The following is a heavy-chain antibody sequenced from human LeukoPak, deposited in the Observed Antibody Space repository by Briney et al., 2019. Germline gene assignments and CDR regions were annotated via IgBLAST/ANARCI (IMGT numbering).Heavy chain of an antibody. CDR1: GYTFTSYY. D-gene: IGHD2-15*01. CDR2: INPSGGST. Sequence: ASVKVSCKASGYTFTSYYMHWVRQAPGQGLEWMGIINPSGGSTSYAQKFQGRVTMTRDTSTSTVYMELSSLRSEDTAVYYCARDGHIARRGSCYSLNYSRQGTLVTVSS. V-gene: IGHV1-46*01. J-gene: IGHJ4*02. CDR3: ARDGHIARRGSCYSLNY.